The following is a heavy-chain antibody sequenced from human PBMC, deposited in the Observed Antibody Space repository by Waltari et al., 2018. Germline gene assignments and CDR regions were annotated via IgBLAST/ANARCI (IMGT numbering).Heavy chain of an antibody. CDR3: TRDSPSWI. CDR2: SNSDGSDT. J-gene: IGHJ3*02. CDR1: GFAFSSFW. V-gene: IGHV3-74*01. Sequence: EGQLVESGGGLVQPGGSLNLSCAASGFAFSSFWMHWVRQVPGQGLVWGSSSNSDGSDTSYADSVRGRFTVARDNAKNMVYLQMKSLRAEDTAIYYCTRDSPSWIWGQGTMVSVSS.